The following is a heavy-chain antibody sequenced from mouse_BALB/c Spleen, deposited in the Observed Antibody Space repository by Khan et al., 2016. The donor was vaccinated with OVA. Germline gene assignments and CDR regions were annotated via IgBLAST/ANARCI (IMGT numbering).Heavy chain of an antibody. D-gene: IGHD6-1*01. CDR2: INTYTGEP. Sequence: QIQLVQSGPELKKPGETVKISCKASGYTFTIYGMNWVRQAPGKGLKWMGWINTYTGEPTYADDFKGRFAFSLETSASTAFLQINNLKNEDTATYFCARVEYNGTMDYWGQGTSVTYSS. V-gene: IGHV9-3-1*01. J-gene: IGHJ4*01. CDR3: ARVEYNGTMDY. CDR1: GYTFTIYG.